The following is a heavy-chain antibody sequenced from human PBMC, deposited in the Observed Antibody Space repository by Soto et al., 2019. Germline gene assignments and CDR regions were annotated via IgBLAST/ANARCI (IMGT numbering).Heavy chain of an antibody. D-gene: IGHD6-19*01. J-gene: IGHJ4*02. CDR1: GFTFSSYW. V-gene: IGHV3-7*01. Sequence: EVQLVESGGGLVQPGGSLRLSCAASGFTFSSYWMSWVRQAPGKGLEWVANIKQDGSEKYYVDSVKGRFTISRDNAKNSLYLQMNSLRAEDTAVYYCARDSSGWYGEIPAEWGQGTLVTVSS. CDR2: IKQDGSEK. CDR3: ARDSSGWYGEIPAE.